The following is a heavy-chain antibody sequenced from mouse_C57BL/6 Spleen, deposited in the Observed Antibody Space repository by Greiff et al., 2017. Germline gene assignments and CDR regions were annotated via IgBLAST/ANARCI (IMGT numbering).Heavy chain of an antibody. V-gene: IGHV2-9*01. CDR3: TEQHGDSYGFAY. CDR2: IWGGGST. J-gene: IGHJ3*01. CDR1: GFSLTSYG. D-gene: IGHD1-1*02. Sequence: VKLMESGPGLVAPSQSLSITCTVSGFSLTSYGVDWVRQPPGKGLEWLGVIWGGGSTNYNSALMSSLSISKDNSKSQVFIKISSLQTEDTAMYYCTEQHGDSYGFAYWGQGTLVTVSA.